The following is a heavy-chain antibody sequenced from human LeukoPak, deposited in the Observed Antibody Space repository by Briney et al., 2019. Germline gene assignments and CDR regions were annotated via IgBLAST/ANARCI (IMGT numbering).Heavy chain of an antibody. J-gene: IGHJ4*02. CDR3: ARDPSRYLRVGHYDC. CDR2: IDLDSSHI. Sequence: GGSLRLSCAASGFTFSTSAMNWVRQVPGKGLEWVSSIDLDSSHIYYAASVRGRFTISRDNARNSVYLQMNSLRVEDTALYYCARDPSRYLRVGHYDCWGQGTLVAVSS. V-gene: IGHV3-21*01. CDR1: GFTFSTSA. D-gene: IGHD3-16*01.